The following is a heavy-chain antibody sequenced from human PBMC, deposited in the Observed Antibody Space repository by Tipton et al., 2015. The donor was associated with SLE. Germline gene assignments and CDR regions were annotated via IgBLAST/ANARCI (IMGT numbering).Heavy chain of an antibody. V-gene: IGHV4-59*08. Sequence: LRLSCTVSGGSISSYYWSWIRQPPGKGLEWIGYIYYSGSTNYNPSLKSRVTISVDTSKNQFSLKLSSVTAADTAVYYCARVGSRDQPWGQVTLVTVSS. CDR3: ARVGSRDQP. CDR1: GGSISSYY. J-gene: IGHJ5*02. CDR2: IYYSGST. D-gene: IGHD3-10*01.